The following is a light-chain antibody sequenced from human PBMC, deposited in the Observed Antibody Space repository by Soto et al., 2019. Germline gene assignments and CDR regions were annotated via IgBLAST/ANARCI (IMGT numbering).Light chain of an antibody. CDR2: KAS. J-gene: IGKJ3*01. Sequence: DIQVTQSPSTLSASVGDRVTITCRASQTISSWLAWYQQKPGMAPKLLIYKASTLQSGVPSRFSGSGSGTEFTLTISSLQSFYFYTYYCQQHSIPSPLGP. V-gene: IGKV1-5*03. CDR3: QQHSIPSP. CDR1: QTISSW.